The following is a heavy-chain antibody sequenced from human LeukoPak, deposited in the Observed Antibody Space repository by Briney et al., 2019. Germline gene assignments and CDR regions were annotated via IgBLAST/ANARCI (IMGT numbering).Heavy chain of an antibody. J-gene: IGHJ4*02. D-gene: IGHD3-10*01. V-gene: IGHV3-7*01. Sequence: PGGSLRLSCAASKFTFSKYWMSWVRRAPGKGLEWVADIKQDGSEKYYVDSVKGRFTISRDNAKNSLYLQMNSLRAEDTAVYYCAKDYRKGLWFGELLPFDYWGQGTLVTVSS. CDR3: AKDYRKGLWFGELLPFDY. CDR1: KFTFSKYW. CDR2: IKQDGSEK.